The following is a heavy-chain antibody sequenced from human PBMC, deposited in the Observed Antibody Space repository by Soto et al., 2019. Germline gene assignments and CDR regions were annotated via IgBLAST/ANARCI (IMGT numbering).Heavy chain of an antibody. CDR1: RFTFSDAW. CDR3: RTQWLD. V-gene: IGHV3-15*01. J-gene: IGHJ4*02. CDR2: IKKKTDGGTT. Sequence: EVQLVESGGGLVKPGGSLRLSCAASRFTFSDAWMSWVRQAPGKGLEWVGLIKKKTDGGTTDYAAPVKGRFTISRDDSKNTLYLQMSSLKTDDTAVYYCRTQWLDWGQGTLVTVSS. D-gene: IGHD6-19*01.